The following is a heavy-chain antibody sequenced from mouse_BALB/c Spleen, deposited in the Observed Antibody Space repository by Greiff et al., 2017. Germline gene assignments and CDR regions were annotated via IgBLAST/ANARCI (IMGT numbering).Heavy chain of an antibody. CDR1: GYTFTSYT. J-gene: IGHJ2*01. CDR3: ARGGNLYYFDY. V-gene: IGHV1-4*01. D-gene: IGHD2-1*01. Sequence: QVQLKESGAELARPGASVKMSCKASGYTFTSYTMHWVKQRPGQGLEWIGYINPSSGYTNYNQKFKDKATLTADKSSSTAYMQLSSLTSEDSAVYYCARGGNLYYFDYWGQGTTLTVSS. CDR2: INPSSGYT.